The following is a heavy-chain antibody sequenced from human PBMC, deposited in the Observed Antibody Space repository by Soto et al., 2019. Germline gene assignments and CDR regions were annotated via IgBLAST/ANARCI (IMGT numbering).Heavy chain of an antibody. V-gene: IGHV1-46*01. D-gene: IGHD6-19*01. CDR1: ENTFTKYY. CDR3: AKANSGWSLYGLDV. Sequence: QVQLVQSGAEVKKPGASVKISCRPSENTFTKYYVHWVRQAPGQGLEWMGVIHPGIGNTNFAPRLQDRVTMTRDTSTGTVYMDLSSLRSDDTAVYYCAKANSGWSLYGLDVWGQGTTVTVSS. J-gene: IGHJ6*02. CDR2: IHPGIGNT.